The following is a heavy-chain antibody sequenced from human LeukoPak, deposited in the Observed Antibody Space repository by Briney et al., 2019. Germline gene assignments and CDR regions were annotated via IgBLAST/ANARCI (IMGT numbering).Heavy chain of an antibody. D-gene: IGHD2-2*02. CDR1: GFTFSSYS. J-gene: IGHJ5*02. CDR3: ARWNIVVVPAAIRWFDP. CDR2: ISSSSSYI. V-gene: IGHV3-21*01. Sequence: SGGSLRLSCAASGFTFSSYSMNWVRQAPGKELEWVSSISSSSSYIYYADSVKGRFTISRDNAKNSLYLQMNSLRAEDTAVYYCARWNIVVVPAAIRWFDPWGQGTLVTVSS.